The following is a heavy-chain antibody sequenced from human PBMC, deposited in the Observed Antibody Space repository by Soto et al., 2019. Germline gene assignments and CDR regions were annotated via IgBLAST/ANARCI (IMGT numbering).Heavy chain of an antibody. Sequence: PSETLSLTCTVSGGSISTSSYYWAWIRQPPGKGLEWIGSIEFGGRTSYNPSLKSRVTIFVDTSKNLLSLRLNSVAVADTAVYYCARKSDALASKPPDYWGQGTLVTVS. V-gene: IGHV4-39*01. J-gene: IGHJ4*02. D-gene: IGHD6-19*01. CDR2: IEFGGRT. CDR3: ARKSDALASKPPDY. CDR1: GGSISTSSYY.